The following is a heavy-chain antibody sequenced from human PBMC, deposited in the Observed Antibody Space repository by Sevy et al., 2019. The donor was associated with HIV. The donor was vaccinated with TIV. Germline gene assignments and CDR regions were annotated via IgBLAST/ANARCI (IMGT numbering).Heavy chain of an antibody. CDR2: INHSGST. CDR1: GGSFSGYY. V-gene: IGHV4-34*01. D-gene: IGHD3-22*01. J-gene: IGHJ4*02. Sequence: SETLSLTCAVYGGSFSGYYWSWIRQPPGKGLEWIGEINHSGSTNYNPSLKSRVTISVDTSKNQFSLKLSSVTAADTAVYYCARFYDSRLYWGPGTLVTVSS. CDR3: ARFYDSRLY.